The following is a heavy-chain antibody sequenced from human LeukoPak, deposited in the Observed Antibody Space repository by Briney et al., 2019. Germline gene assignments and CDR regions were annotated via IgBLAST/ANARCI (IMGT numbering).Heavy chain of an antibody. D-gene: IGHD6-6*01. V-gene: IGHV4-59*01. J-gene: IGHJ2*01. CDR3: ARDVEYHSAGFRYWYFDL. Sequence: SETLSLTCTVSGDSISSNRYWTWIRQPPGKGPEWMGNVHYSGSTNYSPSLRSRITISLDTTKNQISLKLSSVTAADTAVYYCARDVEYHSAGFRYWYFDLWGRGTLVSVSS. CDR2: VHYSGST. CDR1: GDSISSNRY.